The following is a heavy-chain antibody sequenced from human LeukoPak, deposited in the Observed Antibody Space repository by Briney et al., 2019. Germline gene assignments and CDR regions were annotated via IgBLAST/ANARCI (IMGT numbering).Heavy chain of an antibody. Sequence: SVKVSCKASGGTFSSYAISWVRQAPGQGLEWVGGIIPIFGTANYAQKFQGRVTITADESTSTAYMELSSLRSEDTAVYYCARRRGGYSYGLRGAFDYWGQGTLVTVSS. CDR1: GGTFSSYA. V-gene: IGHV1-69*13. CDR3: ARRRGGYSYGLRGAFDY. CDR2: IIPIFGTA. D-gene: IGHD5-18*01. J-gene: IGHJ4*02.